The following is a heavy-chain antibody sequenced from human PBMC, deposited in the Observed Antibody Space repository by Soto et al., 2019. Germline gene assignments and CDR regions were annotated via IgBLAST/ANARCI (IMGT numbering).Heavy chain of an antibody. CDR2: IIPIFGTA. D-gene: IGHD3-3*01. J-gene: IGHJ6*02. CDR1: GGTFSSYA. Sequence: QVQLVQSGAEVKKPGSSVKVSCKASGGTFSSYAISWVRQAPGQGLEWMGGIIPIFGTANYAQKFQGRVTIIADESTITAYRELTSLISEDTAVYYCARGPLHITIFGVADEGYYYYGRDVWGQGTTVTVSS. CDR3: ARGPLHITIFGVADEGYYYYGRDV. V-gene: IGHV1-69*01.